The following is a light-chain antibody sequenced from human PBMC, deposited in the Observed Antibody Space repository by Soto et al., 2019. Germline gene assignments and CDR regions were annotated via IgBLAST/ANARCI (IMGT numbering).Light chain of an antibody. V-gene: IGKV1-5*01. J-gene: IGKJ1*01. CDR2: DAS. CDR3: QQYNSYST. Sequence: DIQMTQSPSTLSASAGDRVTITCRASQSISSWLAWYQQKPGKAPKLLIYDASSLESGVPSRFSGSGSGTEFTLTISSLQADDFATYYCQQYNSYSTFGQGTKVDIK. CDR1: QSISSW.